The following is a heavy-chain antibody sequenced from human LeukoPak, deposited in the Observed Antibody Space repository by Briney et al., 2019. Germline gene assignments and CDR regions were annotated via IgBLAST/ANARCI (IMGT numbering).Heavy chain of an antibody. J-gene: IGHJ3*02. Sequence: GESLKISCKGSGFSFTTYWIGWVRQMPGKGLEWMGIIYPGDSDTRYRPSFQGQVTISADKSISTAYLQWSSLKASDTAIYYWPKRDYDILTGYYDAFDMWGQGTMVTVSS. V-gene: IGHV5-51*01. CDR3: PKRDYDILTGYYDAFDM. CDR2: IYPGDSDT. D-gene: IGHD3-9*01. CDR1: GFSFTTYW.